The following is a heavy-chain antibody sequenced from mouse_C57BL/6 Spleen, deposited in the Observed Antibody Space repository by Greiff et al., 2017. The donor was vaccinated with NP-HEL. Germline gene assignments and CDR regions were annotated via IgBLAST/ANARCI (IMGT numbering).Heavy chain of an antibody. CDR2: IYPGDGDT. D-gene: IGHD4-1*01. J-gene: IGHJ2*01. V-gene: IGHV1-82*01. Sequence: VQLQQSGPELVKPGASVKISCKASGYAFSSSWMNWVKQRPGKGLEWIGRIYPGDGDTNYNGKLKGKATLTADKSSSTAYMQLSSLTSEDSAVYFCARSELVDYWGQGTTLTVSS. CDR1: GYAFSSSW. CDR3: ARSELVDY.